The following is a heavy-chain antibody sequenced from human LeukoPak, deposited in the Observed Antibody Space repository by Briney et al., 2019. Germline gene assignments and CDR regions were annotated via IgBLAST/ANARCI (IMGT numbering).Heavy chain of an antibody. D-gene: IGHD3-22*01. CDR1: GGSIISSDYH. J-gene: IGHJ4*02. Sequence: SETLSLTCTVSGGSIISSDYHWGWVRQPPGKGLEWIGEINHSGSTNYNPSLKSRVTISVDTSKNQFSLKLSSVTAADTAVYYCASVYDSSGYYPFWGQGTLVTVSS. CDR3: ASVYDSSGYYPF. V-gene: IGHV4-39*07. CDR2: INHSGST.